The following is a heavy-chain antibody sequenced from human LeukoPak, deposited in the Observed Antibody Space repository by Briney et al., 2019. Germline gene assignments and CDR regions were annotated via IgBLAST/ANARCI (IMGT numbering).Heavy chain of an antibody. CDR1: GYTFTGYY. Sequence: ASVKVSCKASGYTFTGYYMHWVRQAPGQGLEWMGWINPNSGGTNYAQKFQGRVTMTRDTSISTAYMELSRLRPDDTAVYYCARYWVGLRGVSYYFDYWGQGTLVTVSS. D-gene: IGHD5-12*01. V-gene: IGHV1-2*02. CDR3: ARYWVGLRGVSYYFDY. J-gene: IGHJ4*02. CDR2: INPNSGGT.